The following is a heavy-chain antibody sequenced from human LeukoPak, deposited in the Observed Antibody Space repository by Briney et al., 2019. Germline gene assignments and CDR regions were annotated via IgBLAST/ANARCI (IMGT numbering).Heavy chain of an antibody. Sequence: GGSLRLSCAASGFTFSSYGMHWVRQAPGKGLEWVAVIWYDGSNKYYADSVKGRFTISRDNSKNTLYLQMNSLRAEDTAVYYCARDKGDRLWYFDYWGQGTLVTVSS. CDR2: IWYDGSNK. D-gene: IGHD3-16*01. V-gene: IGHV3-30*19. J-gene: IGHJ4*02. CDR3: ARDKGDRLWYFDY. CDR1: GFTFSSYG.